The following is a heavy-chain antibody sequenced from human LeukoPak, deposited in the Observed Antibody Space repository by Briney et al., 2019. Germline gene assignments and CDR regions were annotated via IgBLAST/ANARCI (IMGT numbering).Heavy chain of an antibody. CDR1: GYTFTSYA. CDR3: AREPIAAALSWRRDGKGYFDY. Sequence: GASVKVSCKASGYTFTSYAMHWVRQAPGQRLEWMGWINAGNGNTKYSQKFQGRVTITRDTSASTAYMELSSLRSEDTAVCYCAREPIAAALSWRRDGKGYFDYWGQGTLVTVSS. CDR2: INAGNGNT. J-gene: IGHJ4*02. D-gene: IGHD6-13*01. V-gene: IGHV1-3*01.